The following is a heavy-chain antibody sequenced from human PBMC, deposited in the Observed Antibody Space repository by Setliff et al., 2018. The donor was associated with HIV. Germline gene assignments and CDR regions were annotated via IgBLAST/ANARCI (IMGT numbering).Heavy chain of an antibody. Sequence: LSLTCAVYGGSFSDYYWSWIRQPPGKNPEYIGYIHPSGETYYSPSLMSRLTISLDTANNRFSLRLTSATAADTAIYYCARKAADVSGGGMDVWGQGTTVTVSS. CDR2: IHPSGET. D-gene: IGHD2-15*01. CDR3: ARKAADVSGGGMDV. J-gene: IGHJ6*02. V-gene: IGHV4-4*08. CDR1: GGSFSDYY.